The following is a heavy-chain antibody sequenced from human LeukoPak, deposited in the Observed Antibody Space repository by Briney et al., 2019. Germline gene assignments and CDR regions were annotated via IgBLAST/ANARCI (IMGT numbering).Heavy chain of an antibody. CDR2: IDPSDSYT. D-gene: IGHD3-9*01. Sequence: GESLKISCKGSGYSFTSYWISWVRQMPGKGLEWMGRIDPSDSYTNYSPSFQGHVTISADKSISTAYLQWSSLKASDTAMYYCARKSNPDYDILTGYCNDPAFDPWGQGTLVTVSS. CDR3: ARKSNPDYDILTGYCNDPAFDP. V-gene: IGHV5-10-1*01. CDR1: GYSFTSYW. J-gene: IGHJ5*02.